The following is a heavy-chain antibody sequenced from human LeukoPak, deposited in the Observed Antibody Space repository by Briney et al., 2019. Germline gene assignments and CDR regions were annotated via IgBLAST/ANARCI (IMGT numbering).Heavy chain of an antibody. D-gene: IGHD5-12*01. Sequence: GGSLRLSCAASGFTFSSYSMNWVRQAPGKGLEWVSSISSSSSYIYYADSVKGRFTISRDNAKNSLYLQMNSLRAEDTAVYYCARDKPGGGYDYGNDYGGQGTLVTVSA. V-gene: IGHV3-21*01. CDR1: GFTFSSYS. CDR2: ISSSSSYI. CDR3: ARDKPGGGYDYGNDY. J-gene: IGHJ4*02.